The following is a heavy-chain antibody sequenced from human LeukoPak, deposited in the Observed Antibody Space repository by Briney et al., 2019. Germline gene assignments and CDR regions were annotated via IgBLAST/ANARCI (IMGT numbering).Heavy chain of an antibody. CDR1: GFTFDDYA. Sequence: GGSLRLSCAASGFTFDDYAMHWVRQAPGKGLEWVSLISWDGGSTYYADSVKGRFTISRDNSKNSLYLQMNSLRAEDTALYYCAKDIGTYSSGWRRSGAFDIWGQGTMVTVSS. V-gene: IGHV3-43D*03. D-gene: IGHD6-19*01. CDR2: ISWDGGST. J-gene: IGHJ3*02. CDR3: AKDIGTYSSGWRRSGAFDI.